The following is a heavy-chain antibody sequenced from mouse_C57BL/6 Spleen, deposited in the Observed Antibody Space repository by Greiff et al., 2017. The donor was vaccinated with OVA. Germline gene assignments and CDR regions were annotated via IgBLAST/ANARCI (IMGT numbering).Heavy chain of an antibody. CDR2: IDPEDGDT. CDR1: GFNIKDYY. D-gene: IGHD2-5*01. V-gene: IGHV14-1*01. Sequence: DVKLQESGAELVRPGASVKLSCTASGFNIKDYYMHWVKQRPEQGLEWIGRIDPEDGDTEYAPTFQGKATMTADTSSNTAYLQLSSLTSEDTAVYYCTTSYSKGAMDYWGQGTSVTVSS. CDR3: TTSYSKGAMDY. J-gene: IGHJ4*01.